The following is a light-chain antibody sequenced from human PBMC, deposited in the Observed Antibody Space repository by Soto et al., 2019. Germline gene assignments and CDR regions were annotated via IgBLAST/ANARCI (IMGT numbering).Light chain of an antibody. CDR3: QKYNSAPLT. CDR1: QGIAPY. Sequence: DVQMTQSPSSLSAFVGARVTITCRASQGIAPYLAWFPQKPGKVPKLLIYATSTLQSEVPSRFSGSGSGTDFTITINSPQPEDVGNYYCQKYNSAPLTFGGGTKVEIK. CDR2: ATS. J-gene: IGKJ4*01. V-gene: IGKV1-27*01.